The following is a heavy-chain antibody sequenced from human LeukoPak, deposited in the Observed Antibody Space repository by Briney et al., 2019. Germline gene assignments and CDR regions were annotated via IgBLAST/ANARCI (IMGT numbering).Heavy chain of an antibody. J-gene: IGHJ5*02. CDR1: GGTFSSYA. D-gene: IGHD6-6*01. CDR2: IIPIFGTA. Sequence: SVKVSCKASGGTFSSYAISWVRQAPGQGLEWMGGIIPIFGTANYAQKFQGRVTITTDESTSTAYMALSSLRSEDTAVYYCARVGYSSSGGFDPWGQGTLVTVSS. CDR3: ARVGYSSSGGFDP. V-gene: IGHV1-69*05.